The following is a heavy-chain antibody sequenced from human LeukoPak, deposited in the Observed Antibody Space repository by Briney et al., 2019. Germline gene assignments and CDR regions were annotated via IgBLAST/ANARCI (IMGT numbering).Heavy chain of an antibody. CDR3: ARGRPHGNDY. J-gene: IGHJ4*02. V-gene: IGHV3-74*01. CDR2: IASGGSST. D-gene: IGHD4-23*01. Sequence: GGSLRLSCAASGFTFSNYWMNWVRQAPGKGLVWVSRIASGGSSTTYADSVKGRFSISRDNAKNTLYLQMNSLRVEDTAVYYCARGRPHGNDYWGQGTLDTVSS. CDR1: GFTFSNYW.